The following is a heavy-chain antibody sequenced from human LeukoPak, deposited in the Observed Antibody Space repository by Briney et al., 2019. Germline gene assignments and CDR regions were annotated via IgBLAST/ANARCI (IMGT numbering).Heavy chain of an antibody. CDR3: AKGRFSNFDP. Sequence: PGGSLRLSCAASGFTFSSYGMSWVRPAPGKGLEWVSAISGSGGGGSTNYADSVRGRFTISRDNSKNTLYLQMNSLRAEDTALYYCAKGRFSNFDPWGQGTLVTVSS. D-gene: IGHD4-11*01. CDR2: ISGSGGGGST. V-gene: IGHV3-23*01. CDR1: GFTFSSYG. J-gene: IGHJ5*02.